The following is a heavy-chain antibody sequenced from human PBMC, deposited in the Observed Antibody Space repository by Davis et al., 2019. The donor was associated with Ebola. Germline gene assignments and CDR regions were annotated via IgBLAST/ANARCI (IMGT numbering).Heavy chain of an antibody. D-gene: IGHD6-13*01. CDR3: ARDPFLTESAAGTFYYYYGMDV. Sequence: GGSLRLSCAASGFTFSSYGMHWARQAPGKGLEWVAVIWYDGSNKYYADSVKGRFTISRDNSKNTLYLQMNSLRAEDTAVYYCARDPFLTESAAGTFYYYYGMDVWGKGTTVTVSS. CDR1: GFTFSSYG. CDR2: IWYDGSNK. J-gene: IGHJ6*04. V-gene: IGHV3-33*01.